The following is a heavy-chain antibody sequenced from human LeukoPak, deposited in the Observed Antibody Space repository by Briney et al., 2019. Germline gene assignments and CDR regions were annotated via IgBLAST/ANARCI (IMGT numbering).Heavy chain of an antibody. V-gene: IGHV4-38-2*02. D-gene: IGHD3-10*01. CDR3: ARSGDWFDP. J-gene: IGHJ5*02. CDR1: SYSISSGYY. CDR2: INHSGST. Sequence: SETLSLTCTVSSYSISSGYYWGWIRQPPGKGLEWIGSINHSGSTYYNPSLKSRVTMSVDTSKNQFSLKLSSVTAADTAVYYCARSGDWFDPWGQGTLVTVSS.